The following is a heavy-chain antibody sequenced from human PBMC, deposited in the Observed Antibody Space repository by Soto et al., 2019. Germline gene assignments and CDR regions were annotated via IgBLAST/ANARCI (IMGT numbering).Heavy chain of an antibody. D-gene: IGHD5-12*01. CDR2: IYYSGST. CDR1: GGSVSSGAYY. V-gene: IGHV4-31*03. J-gene: IGHJ3*02. Sequence: QVQLQESDAGLVKASQTLSLTCTVSGGSVSSGAYYWTWIRQRPGKGLEWIGYIYYSGSTYYSPSLKSRLSISLDTAKNQFSLRLSSVTAAETAMYYCARARLRAVYAFDIWGQETMVTVSS. CDR3: ARARLRAVYAFDI.